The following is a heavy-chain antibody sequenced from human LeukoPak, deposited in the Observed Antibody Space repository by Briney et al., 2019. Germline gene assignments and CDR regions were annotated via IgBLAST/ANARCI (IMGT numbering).Heavy chain of an antibody. CDR3: ARDSDSSGWYDLPVYGMDV. Sequence: ASVKVSCKASGYTFTSYGISWVRQAPGQGLECMGWISAYNGNTNYAQKLQGRVTMTTDTSTSTAYMELRSLRSDDTAVYYCARDSDSSGWYDLPVYGMDVWGQGTTVTVSS. CDR2: ISAYNGNT. J-gene: IGHJ6*02. CDR1: GYTFTSYG. V-gene: IGHV1-18*01. D-gene: IGHD6-19*01.